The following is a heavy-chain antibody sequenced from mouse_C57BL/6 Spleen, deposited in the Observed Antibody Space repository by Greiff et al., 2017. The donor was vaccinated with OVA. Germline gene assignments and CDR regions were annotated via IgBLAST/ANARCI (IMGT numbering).Heavy chain of an antibody. J-gene: IGHJ2*01. CDR1: GFTFSSYA. Sequence: EVNVVESGGGLVKPGGSLKLSCAASGFTFSSYAMSWVRQTPEKRLEWVATISDGGSYTYYPDNVKGRFTISRDNAKNNLYLQMSHLKSEDTAMYYCARDRGYYGSSLFDYWGQGTTLTVSS. CDR3: ARDRGYYGSSLFDY. D-gene: IGHD1-1*01. CDR2: ISDGGSYT. V-gene: IGHV5-4*01.